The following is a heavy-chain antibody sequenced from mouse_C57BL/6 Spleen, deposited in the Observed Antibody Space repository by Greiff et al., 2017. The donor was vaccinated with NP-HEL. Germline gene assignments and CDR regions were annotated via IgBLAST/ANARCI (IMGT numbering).Heavy chain of an antibody. D-gene: IGHD2-5*01. CDR1: GFNIKDYY. CDR3: ASPGPYYSNYLDD. J-gene: IGHJ2*01. CDR2: IDPEDGDT. V-gene: IGHV14-2*01. Sequence: VQLKQSGAELVKPGASVKLSCTASGFNIKDYYMHWVKQRTEQGLEWIGRIDPEDGDTKYVPKFQGKATITADTSSNTAYLQLSSLTSEDTAVYYCASPGPYYSNYLDDWGQGTTLTVSS.